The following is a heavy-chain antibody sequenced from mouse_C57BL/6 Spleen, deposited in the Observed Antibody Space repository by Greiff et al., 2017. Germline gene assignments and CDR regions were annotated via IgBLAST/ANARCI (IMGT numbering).Heavy chain of an antibody. Sequence: EVKLQESEGGLVQPGSSMKLSCTASGFTFSDYYMAWVRQVPEKGLEWVANINYDGSSTYYLDSLKSRFIISRDNAKNILYLQMSSLKSEDTATYYCARETGTFYFDYWGQGTTLTVAS. CDR1: GFTFSDYY. J-gene: IGHJ2*01. D-gene: IGHD4-1*01. CDR2: INYDGSST. V-gene: IGHV5-16*01. CDR3: ARETGTFYFDY.